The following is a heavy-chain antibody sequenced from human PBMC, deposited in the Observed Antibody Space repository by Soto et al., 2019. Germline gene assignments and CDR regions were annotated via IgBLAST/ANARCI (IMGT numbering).Heavy chain of an antibody. CDR2: IYWNDDK. D-gene: IGHD3-3*01. CDR1: GFSLSTSGVG. CDR3: AHSPVFWSGYYHYYYGMDV. V-gene: IGHV2-5*01. Sequence: QITLKESGPTLVKPTQTLTLTCTFSGFSLSTSGVGVGWIRQPPGKALEWLALIYWNDDKRYSPSLKSRLTITKDTSKNQVVLTMTNMDPVDTAKYYCAHSPVFWSGYYHYYYGMDVWGQGTKVTVSS. J-gene: IGHJ6*02.